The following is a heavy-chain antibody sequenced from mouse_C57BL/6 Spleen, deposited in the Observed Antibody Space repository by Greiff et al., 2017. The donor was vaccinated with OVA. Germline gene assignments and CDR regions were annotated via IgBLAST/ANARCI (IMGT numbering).Heavy chain of an antibody. CDR1: GFTFSSYT. CDR3: ARHDSSGTGFAY. Sequence: DVKLVESGGGLVKPGGSLKLSCAASGFTFSSYTMSWVRQTPEKRLEWVATISGGGGNTYYPDSVKGRFTISRDNAKNTLYLQMSSLRSEDTALYYCARHDSSGTGFAYWGQGTLVTVSA. CDR2: ISGGGGNT. J-gene: IGHJ3*01. V-gene: IGHV5-9*01. D-gene: IGHD3-2*02.